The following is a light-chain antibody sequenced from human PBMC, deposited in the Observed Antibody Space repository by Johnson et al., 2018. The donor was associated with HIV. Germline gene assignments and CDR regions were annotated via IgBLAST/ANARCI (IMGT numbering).Light chain of an antibody. CDR1: SSNIGNNY. V-gene: IGLV1-51*01. Sequence: QSVLTQPPSVSAAPGQKVTISCSGSSSNIGNNYVSWYQQVPGTAPKLLIYDNNKRPSGIPDRFSGSKSGTSATLAITGLQTGDEADYYCGTWDSRLSAYVFGTGTKVTVL. J-gene: IGLJ1*01. CDR2: DNN. CDR3: GTWDSRLSAYV.